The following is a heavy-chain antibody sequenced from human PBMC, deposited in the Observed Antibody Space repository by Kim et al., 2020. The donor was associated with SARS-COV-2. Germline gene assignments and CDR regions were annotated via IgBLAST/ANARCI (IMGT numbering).Heavy chain of an antibody. V-gene: IGHV3-64D*09. J-gene: IGHJ4*02. CDR3: VKALRGYSYGYGEGFDY. CDR1: GFTFSSYA. D-gene: IGHD5-18*01. CDR2: ISSNGGST. Sequence: GGSLRLSCSASGFTFSSYAMHWVRQAPGKGLEYVSAISSNGGSTYYADSVKGRFTISRDNSKNTLYLQMSSLRAEDTAVYYCVKALRGYSYGYGEGFDYWGQGTLVTVSS.